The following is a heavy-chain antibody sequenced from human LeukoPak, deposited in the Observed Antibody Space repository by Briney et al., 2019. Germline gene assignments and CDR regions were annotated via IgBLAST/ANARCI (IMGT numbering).Heavy chain of an antibody. J-gene: IGHJ4*02. CDR3: ARGAVSGTYRYLY. Sequence: ASVKVSCKASGYTFSGYHIHWVRQAPGQGLEWMRWTNPNSGDTKYAQKFQGRVTMTSDTSTSTVYMELSRLSSDDTAVYSCARGAVSGTYRYLYWGQGTLVTVSS. V-gene: IGHV1-2*02. CDR1: GYTFSGYH. CDR2: TNPNSGDT. D-gene: IGHD3-16*02.